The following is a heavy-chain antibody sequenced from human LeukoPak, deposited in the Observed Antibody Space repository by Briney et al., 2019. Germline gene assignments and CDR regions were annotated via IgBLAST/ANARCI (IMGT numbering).Heavy chain of an antibody. V-gene: IGHV3-53*04. CDR3: SSSSPTSYTDY. D-gene: IGHD6-13*01. CDR1: GFIVGSNY. J-gene: IGHJ4*02. CDR2: IYSGGST. Sequence: PGGSLRLSCAASGFIVGSNYITWVRQAPGKGLECVSVIYSGGSTYYADSVKGRSAISRHNTKNTLYLQMNSLRAEDTAVYYCSSSSPTSYTDYWGQGTLVTVSS.